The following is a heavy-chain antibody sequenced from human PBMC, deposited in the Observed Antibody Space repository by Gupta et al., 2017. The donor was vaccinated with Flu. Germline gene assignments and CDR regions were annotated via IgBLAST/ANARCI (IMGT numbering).Heavy chain of an antibody. J-gene: IGHJ4*02. CDR3: ANRGWVRQVGFES. D-gene: IGHD1-26*01. CDR2: IGGSGNGT. CDR1: GFTFCNDA. Sequence: EVQLLESGGALLQPGGSLRLSSAAAGFTFCNDALHWVRQAPGKGLEWVSSIGGSGNGTSYAASLKGRFTISRDNSKNMLYLQMNSLRADDTAMYYCANRGWVRQVGFESWGQGTLVTVSS. V-gene: IGHV3-23*01.